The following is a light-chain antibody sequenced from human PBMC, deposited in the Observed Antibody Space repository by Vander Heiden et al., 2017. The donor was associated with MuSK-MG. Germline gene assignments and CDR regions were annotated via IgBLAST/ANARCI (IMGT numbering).Light chain of an antibody. Sequence: DIVMTQSPLSLPVTPGEPASISCRSSLSLLHSNGYNYLDWYLQKPGQSPQLLIYLGSNRASGVPDRFSGSGSGTDFTLKISGVEAEDVGVYYCMQALQTPRTFGQGTKLEIK. CDR2: LGS. CDR1: LSLLHSNGYNY. CDR3: MQALQTPRT. V-gene: IGKV2-28*01. J-gene: IGKJ2*01.